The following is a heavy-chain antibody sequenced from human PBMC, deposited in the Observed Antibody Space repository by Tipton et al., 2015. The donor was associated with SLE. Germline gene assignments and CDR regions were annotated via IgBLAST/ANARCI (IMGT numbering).Heavy chain of an antibody. CDR3: AIAVAGTLFFDY. Sequence: QSGPEVKKPGASVKVSCKASGFTFSTYGVSWVRQAPGQGLEWMGWISAYSGNTDYAQILQGRVTMTTDTSTSTAYMELKSLRSEDTAAYYCAIAVAGTLFFDYWGQGTLVTVSS. V-gene: IGHV1-18*01. CDR1: GFTFSTYG. J-gene: IGHJ4*02. D-gene: IGHD6-19*01. CDR2: ISAYSGNT.